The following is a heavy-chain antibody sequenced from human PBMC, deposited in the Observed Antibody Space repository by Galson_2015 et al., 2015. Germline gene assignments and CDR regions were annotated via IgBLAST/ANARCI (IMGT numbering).Heavy chain of an antibody. CDR2: IYHSGST. CDR3: ARLSDDCSNSSCLDHNWCDP. V-gene: IGHV4-4*02. Sequence: DTLSLPCAVSGVSISSGNWWSWVRQSPGEGLEWIGEIYHSGSTNYNPSLKSRVTISVDKSKNQFSLKLSSVTAADTAVYYCARLSDDCSNSSCLDHNWCDPWGHGTLVTVSS. D-gene: IGHD2-2*01. J-gene: IGHJ5*02. CDR1: GVSISSGNW.